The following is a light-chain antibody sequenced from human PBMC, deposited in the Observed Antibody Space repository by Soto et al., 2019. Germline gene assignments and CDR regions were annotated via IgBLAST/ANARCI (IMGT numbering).Light chain of an antibody. CDR1: SSNIGAGYD. CDR2: GNI. V-gene: IGLV1-40*01. Sequence: QSVLTQPPSVSGAPGQRVTISCTGSSSNIGAGYDVHWYQQRPGTAPKLLIFGNINRPSGVPDRFSGSKSGTSASLAITGLQAEDEGDYCCQSYDSTLSGSYVFGTGTKVTVL. J-gene: IGLJ1*01. CDR3: QSYDSTLSGSYV.